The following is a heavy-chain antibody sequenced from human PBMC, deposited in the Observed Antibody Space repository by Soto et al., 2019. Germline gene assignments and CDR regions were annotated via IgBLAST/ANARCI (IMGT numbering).Heavy chain of an antibody. CDR1: GYTITSYG. J-gene: IGHJ6*03. Sequence: ASVKVSCKASGYTITSYGISWVRQAPGQGLEWMGWISAYNGNTNYAQKLQGRVTMTTDTSTSTAYMELRSLRSDDTAVYYCARGPSIYDYGDYLHYYYYMDVWGKGTTVTVSS. V-gene: IGHV1-18*01. CDR2: ISAYNGNT. D-gene: IGHD4-17*01. CDR3: ARGPSIYDYGDYLHYYYYMDV.